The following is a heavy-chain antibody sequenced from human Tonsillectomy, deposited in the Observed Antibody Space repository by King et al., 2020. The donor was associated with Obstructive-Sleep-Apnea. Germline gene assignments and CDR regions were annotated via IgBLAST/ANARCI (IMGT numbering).Heavy chain of an antibody. CDR1: GFTFNNYV. CDR3: AKGKEAYRSSTSCVFDY. Sequence: VQLVESGGGVVQPGRSLRLSCTASGFTFNNYVMHWVRQAPGKGLEWVALISYDGSNKYYADSLKGRFTISRDNSKNTLYLQMNSLRTEDTAVYYCAKGKEAYRSSTSCVFDYWGQGTLVTVSS. J-gene: IGHJ4*02. V-gene: IGHV3-30*18. D-gene: IGHD2-2*01. CDR2: ISYDGSNK.